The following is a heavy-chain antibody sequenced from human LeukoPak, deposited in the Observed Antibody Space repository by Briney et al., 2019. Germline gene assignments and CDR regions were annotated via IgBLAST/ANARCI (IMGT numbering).Heavy chain of an antibody. CDR3: AGGGYYSNYYYYYMDV. CDR2: ISSSGSTI. Sequence: GGSLRLSCAASGFTFSSYEMNWVRQAPGKGLEWVSYISSSGSTIYYADSVKGRFTISRDNSKNTLYLQMNSLRAEDTALYYCAGGGYYSNYYYYYMDVWGKGTTVTVSS. CDR1: GFTFSSYE. D-gene: IGHD1-26*01. J-gene: IGHJ6*03. V-gene: IGHV3-48*03.